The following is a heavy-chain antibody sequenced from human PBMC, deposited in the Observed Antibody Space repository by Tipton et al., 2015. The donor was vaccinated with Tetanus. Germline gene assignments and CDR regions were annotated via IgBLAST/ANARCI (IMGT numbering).Heavy chain of an antibody. Sequence: TLSLTCTVSGGSVNGDDYYWTWIRQHPGKGLDWIGYIFHTGGADYNPSLKSRATISIDTSKNQFSLKLSSVTAADAAVYYCARVDDSVWGSPFDPWGQGVLVTVSS. J-gene: IGHJ5*02. CDR2: IFHTGGA. CDR1: GGSVNGDDYY. CDR3: ARVDDSVWGSPFDP. D-gene: IGHD3-16*01. V-gene: IGHV4-31*03.